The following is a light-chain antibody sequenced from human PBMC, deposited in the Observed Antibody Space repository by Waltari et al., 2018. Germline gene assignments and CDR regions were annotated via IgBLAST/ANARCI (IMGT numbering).Light chain of an antibody. V-gene: IGLV2-23*02. CDR3: CSYACSMTPVM. CDR1: SSDIGSYNL. CDR2: ELS. J-gene: IGLJ3*02. Sequence: QLVLTQPASVSGSPGQFIIISCTGTSSDIGSYNLVSWYQQFPGKAHKLMIYELSKRPSGVSDRFSGSKSGNTASLTISGLQGEDEADYYCCSYACSMTPVMFGGGTMLTVL.